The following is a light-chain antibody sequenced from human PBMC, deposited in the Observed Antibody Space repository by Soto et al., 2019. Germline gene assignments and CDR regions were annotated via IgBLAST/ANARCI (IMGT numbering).Light chain of an antibody. CDR2: AAS. V-gene: IGKV1-9*01. Sequence: DIQLTQSPSFQSASVGDRVTITCRASQGISSYLAWYQQKPGKAPKLLIYAASTLLSGVPSRFSGSGSGTEFTLTISSLQPEDFATYYRQQLNSYPITFGQGTRLEIK. CDR1: QGISSY. CDR3: QQLNSYPIT. J-gene: IGKJ5*01.